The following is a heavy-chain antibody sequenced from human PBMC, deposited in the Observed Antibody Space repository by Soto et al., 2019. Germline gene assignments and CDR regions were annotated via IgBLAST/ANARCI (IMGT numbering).Heavy chain of an antibody. CDR2: IYYSGST. V-gene: IGHV4-31*03. D-gene: IGHD4-4*01. Sequence: SLTGTVSGGSISSGGYYWSWIRQHPGKGLEWIGYIYYSGSTYYNPSLKSRVTISVDTSKNQFSLKLSSVTAADTAVYYCARDGGYSNTIDPWGQGTLVTVSS. CDR1: GGSISSGGYY. CDR3: ARDGGYSNTIDP. J-gene: IGHJ5*02.